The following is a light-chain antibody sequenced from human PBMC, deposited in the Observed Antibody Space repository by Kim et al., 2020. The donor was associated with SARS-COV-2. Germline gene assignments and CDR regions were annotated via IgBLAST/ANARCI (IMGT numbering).Light chain of an antibody. V-gene: IGKV3-20*01. CDR3: QQYGSSPPFT. J-gene: IGKJ3*01. CDR2: GAS. Sequence: PGEGATLSCRARQSVSSSYLAWYQQKPGQAPRLLIYGASSRATGIPDRFSGSGSGTDFTLTISRLEPEDFAVYYCQQYGSSPPFTFGPGTKVDIK. CDR1: QSVSSSY.